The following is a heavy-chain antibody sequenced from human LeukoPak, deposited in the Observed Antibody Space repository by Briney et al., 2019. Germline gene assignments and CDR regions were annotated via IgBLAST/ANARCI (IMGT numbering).Heavy chain of an antibody. CDR3: AKDPGFGEFPPDY. CDR2: ISYDGSNK. D-gene: IGHD3-10*01. V-gene: IGHV3-30*18. CDR1: GFTFSSYG. Sequence: GGSLRLSCAASGFTFSSYGMHWVRQAPGKGLGWVAVISYDGSNKYYADSVKGRFTISRDNSKNTLYLQMNSLRAEDTAVYYCAKDPGFGEFPPDYWGQGTLVTVSS. J-gene: IGHJ4*02.